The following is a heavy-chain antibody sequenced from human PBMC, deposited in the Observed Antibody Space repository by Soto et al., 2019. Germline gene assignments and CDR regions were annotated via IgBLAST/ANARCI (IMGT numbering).Heavy chain of an antibody. CDR3: ARLSADYVWGSYRYRYFDY. V-gene: IGHV3-66*04. CDR1: GFTVSSNY. J-gene: IGHJ4*02. D-gene: IGHD3-16*02. CDR2: IYSGGST. Sequence: EVQLVESGGGLVQPGGSLRLSCAASGFTVSSNYMSWVRQAPGKGLEWVSVIYSGGSTYYADSVKGRFTISRDNSKNTLYLQMNSLRAEDTAVYYCARLSADYVWGSYRYRYFDYWGQGTLVTVSS.